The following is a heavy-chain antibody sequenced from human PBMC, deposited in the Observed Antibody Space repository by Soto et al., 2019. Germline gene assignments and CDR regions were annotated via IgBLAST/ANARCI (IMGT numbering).Heavy chain of an antibody. J-gene: IGHJ4*02. CDR1: GXSISRGDHY. CDR3: ARGGGEYDY. V-gene: IGHV4-30-4*08. D-gene: IGHD2-21*01. CDR2: IYYTGST. Sequence: TLSLTCTVSGXSISRGDHYWSWIRQPPGKGLEWIGYIYYTGSTYYSPSLKSRLSISVDTSKNQFSLNLTSVSVADTAVYYCARGGGEYDYWGQGTLVTVSS.